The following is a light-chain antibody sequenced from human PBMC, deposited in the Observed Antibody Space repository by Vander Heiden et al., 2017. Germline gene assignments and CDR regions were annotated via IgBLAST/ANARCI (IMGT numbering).Light chain of an antibody. Sequence: QSALTQPASVSGSPGQSITTSCPGTSSDVGGYNYVSWYQQHPGKAPNLMIYNVNNRPSGVSNRFSGSKSGNTASLTISGLQAEDEADYYCSTYTSSSTYVFGTGTKVTVL. CDR1: SSDVGGYNY. CDR3: STYTSSSTYV. J-gene: IGLJ1*01. CDR2: NVN. V-gene: IGLV2-14*03.